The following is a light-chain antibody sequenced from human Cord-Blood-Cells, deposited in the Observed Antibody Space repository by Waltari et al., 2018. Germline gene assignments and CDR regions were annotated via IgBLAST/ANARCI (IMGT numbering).Light chain of an antibody. CDR3: QSYDSSLSGWV. V-gene: IGLV1-40*01. J-gene: IGLJ3*02. CDR1: RPNIGAGYD. Sequence: QSVLTQPPSVSGAPWQRVTIPCTGTRPNIGAGYDVHWYQQLPGTAPKLLIYGNSNRPSGVPDRFSGSKSGTSASLAITGLQAEDEADYYCQSYDSSLSGWVFGGGTKLPVL. CDR2: GNS.